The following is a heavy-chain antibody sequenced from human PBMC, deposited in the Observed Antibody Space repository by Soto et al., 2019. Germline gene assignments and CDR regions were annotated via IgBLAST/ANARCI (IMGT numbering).Heavy chain of an antibody. CDR2: MSYDGSNK. CDR3: ARDLLGDIVVVAAAREGGAFDI. D-gene: IGHD2-15*01. CDR1: GFTFSSYA. J-gene: IGHJ3*02. Sequence: GGSLRLSCAASGFTFSSYAMHWVRQAPGKGLEWVAVMSYDGSNKYYADSVKGRFTISRDNSKNTLYLQMNSLRAEDTAVYYCARDLLGDIVVVAAAREGGAFDIWGQGTMVT. V-gene: IGHV3-30-3*01.